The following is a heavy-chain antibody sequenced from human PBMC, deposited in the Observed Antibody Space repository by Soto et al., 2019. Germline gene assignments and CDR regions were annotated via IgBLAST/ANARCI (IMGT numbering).Heavy chain of an antibody. CDR2: ISSDGSST. J-gene: IGHJ4*02. Sequence: EVQLVESGGGLVQPGGSLRLSCAASGFTLSNYWMHWARQAPGKGLVWVSRISSDGSSTNYAYSVKGRFTISRDNAKNTLHLKMNTRRAEDTSVYYCGRVPYCTSSSCYSYVVRWGQGTGVTVSS. CDR3: GRVPYCTSSSCYSYVVR. CDR1: GFTLSNYW. V-gene: IGHV3-74*01. D-gene: IGHD2-2*01.